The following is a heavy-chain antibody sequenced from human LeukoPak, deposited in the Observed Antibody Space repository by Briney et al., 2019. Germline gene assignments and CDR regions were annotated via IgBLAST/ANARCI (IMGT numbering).Heavy chain of an antibody. D-gene: IGHD3-10*01. J-gene: IGHJ6*02. V-gene: IGHV3-64*01. CDR1: GFTFSSYA. CDR2: ISSNGGST. CDR3: ARVGQYRFGFYYGMDV. Sequence: GGSLRLSCAASGFTFSSYAMHWVRQAPGKGLEYVSAISSNGGSTYYANSVKGRFTISRDNSKNTLCLQMGSLRAEDMAVYYCARVGQYRFGFYYGMDVWGQGTTVTVSS.